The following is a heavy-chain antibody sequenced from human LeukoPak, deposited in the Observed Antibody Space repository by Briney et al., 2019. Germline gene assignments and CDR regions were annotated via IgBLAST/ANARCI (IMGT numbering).Heavy chain of an antibody. CDR1: GFSLSTSGVG. Sequence: SGPTLVKPTQTLTLTCTFSGFSLSTSGVGVGWIRQPPGKALEWLALIYWNDDKRYSPSLKSRLTITKDTSKNQVVLTMTNMDPVDTATYYCAHKIAATPGRYFDYWGQGTLVTVSS. CDR3: AHKIAATPGRYFDY. D-gene: IGHD6-13*01. J-gene: IGHJ4*02. V-gene: IGHV2-5*01. CDR2: IYWNDDK.